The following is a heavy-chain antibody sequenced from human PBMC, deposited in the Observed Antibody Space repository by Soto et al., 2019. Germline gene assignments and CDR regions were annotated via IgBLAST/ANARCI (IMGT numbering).Heavy chain of an antibody. CDR3: AGGYDSSGYYYEGYFDY. V-gene: IGHV3-53*04. D-gene: IGHD3-22*01. J-gene: IGHJ4*02. Sequence: EVQLVESGGGLVQPGGSLRLSCAASGFTVSSNYMSWVRQAPGKGLEWVSVIYSGGSTYYADSVKGRFTISRHNSKNTLYLQMNSLRAEDTAVYYCAGGYDSSGYYYEGYFDYWGQGTLVTVSS. CDR1: GFTVSSNY. CDR2: IYSGGST.